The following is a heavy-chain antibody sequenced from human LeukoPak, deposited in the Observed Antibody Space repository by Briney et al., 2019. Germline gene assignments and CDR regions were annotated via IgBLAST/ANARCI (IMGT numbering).Heavy chain of an antibody. J-gene: IGHJ4*02. V-gene: IGHV3-30*03. CDR1: GFTFSSYG. CDR2: ISYDGSNK. CDR3: AGEQQLRN. D-gene: IGHD6-13*01. Sequence: GGSLRLSCAASGFTFSSYGMHWVRQAPGKGLEWVAVISYDGSNKYYADSVKGRFTISRDNSKNTLYLQMNSLRAEDTAVYYCAGEQQLRNWGQGTLVTVSS.